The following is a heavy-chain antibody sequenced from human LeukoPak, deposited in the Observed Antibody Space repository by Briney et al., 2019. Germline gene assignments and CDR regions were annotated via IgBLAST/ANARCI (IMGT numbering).Heavy chain of an antibody. D-gene: IGHD3-22*01. CDR2: ISWNSGSI. Sequence: GRSLRLSCAASGFTFDDYAMHWVRQAPGKGLEWVSGISWNSGSIGYADSVKGRFTISRDNAKNSLYLQMNSLRAEDTALYYCAKDYSAYYYDSSGPLFDHWGQGTLVTVSS. CDR3: AKDYSAYYYDSSGPLFDH. J-gene: IGHJ4*02. V-gene: IGHV3-9*01. CDR1: GFTFDDYA.